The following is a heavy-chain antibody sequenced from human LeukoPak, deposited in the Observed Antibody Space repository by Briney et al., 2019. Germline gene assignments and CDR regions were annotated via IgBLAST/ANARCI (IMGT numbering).Heavy chain of an antibody. J-gene: IGHJ5*02. CDR2: ISAYNGNT. CDR3: ARGTITMVRGVIMLSWFDP. D-gene: IGHD3-10*01. Sequence: GASVKVSCKASGYTFTSYGISWVRQAPGQGLEWMGWISAYNGNTNYAQKLQGRVTMTTDTSTGTAYMELRSLRSDDTAVYYWARGTITMVRGVIMLSWFDPWGQGTLVSVSS. V-gene: IGHV1-18*01. CDR1: GYTFTSYG.